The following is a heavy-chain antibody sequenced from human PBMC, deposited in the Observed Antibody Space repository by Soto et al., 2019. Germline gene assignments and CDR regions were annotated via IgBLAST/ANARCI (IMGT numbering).Heavy chain of an antibody. CDR3: ARATTVDYYYYYYGMDV. CDR1: GYTLTELS. V-gene: IGHV1-69*13. J-gene: IGHJ6*02. D-gene: IGHD4-17*01. Sequence: SVKGSCKVSGYTLTELSMHWVRQAPGQGLEWMGGIIPIFGTANYAQKFQGRVTITADESTSTAYMELSSLRSEDTAVYYCARATTVDYYYYYYGMDVWGQGTTVTVSS. CDR2: IIPIFGTA.